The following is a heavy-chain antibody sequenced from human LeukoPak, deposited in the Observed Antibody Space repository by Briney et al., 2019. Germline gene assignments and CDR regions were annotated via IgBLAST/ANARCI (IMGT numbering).Heavy chain of an antibody. D-gene: IGHD6-13*01. CDR3: ARGHSSNWYGDYFDY. CDR1: GASIGSSSDC. Sequence: KSSETLSLTCTVSGASIGSSSDCWGWIRQPPGKGLEWIGEINHSGSTNYNPSLKSRVTISVDTSKNQFSLKLSSVTAADTAVYYCARGHSSNWYGDYFDYWGQGTLVTVSS. V-gene: IGHV4-39*07. CDR2: INHSGST. J-gene: IGHJ4*02.